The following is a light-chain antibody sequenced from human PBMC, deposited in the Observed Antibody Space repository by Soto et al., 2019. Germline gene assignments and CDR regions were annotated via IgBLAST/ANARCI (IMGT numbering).Light chain of an antibody. Sequence: QSALTQPASVSGSPGQSITLSCTGTTNDVGTYNLVSWYQQHPGKAPKLMIYEGFTRPSGASNRFSGSKSGNTASLTISGLQAEDEADYYCSSYAGSTTYVFGTGTKLTVL. V-gene: IGLV2-23*01. J-gene: IGLJ1*01. CDR1: TNDVGTYNL. CDR3: SSYAGSTTYV. CDR2: EGF.